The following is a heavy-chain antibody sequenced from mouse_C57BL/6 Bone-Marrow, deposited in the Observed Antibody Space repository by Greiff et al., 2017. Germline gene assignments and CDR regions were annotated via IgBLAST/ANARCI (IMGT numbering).Heavy chain of an antibody. D-gene: IGHD1-1*01. CDR3: ARRRRARFTTVEAWFAY. CDR2: IDPANGNT. CDR1: GFNIKNTY. J-gene: IGHJ3*01. Sequence: DVQLQQSVAELVRPGASVKLSCTASGFNIKNTYMHWVKQRPEQGLEWIGRIDPANGNTKYAPKFQGKATITADTSSNTAYMQLSSLTSEDTAIXYCARRRRARFTTVEAWFAYWGQGTLVTVSA. V-gene: IGHV14-3*01.